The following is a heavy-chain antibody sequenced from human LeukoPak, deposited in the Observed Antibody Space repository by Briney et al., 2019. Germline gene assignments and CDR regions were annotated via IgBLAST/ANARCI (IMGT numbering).Heavy chain of an antibody. Sequence: SQTLSLTCTVSGGSISSGGYYWSWIRQHPGKGLEWIGYIYYSGSTYYNPSLKSRVTISVDTSKNQFSLKLASVTAADTAVYYCARAPSGCGGTCPSDHWGPGTLVTVSS. V-gene: IGHV4-31*03. CDR2: IYYSGST. D-gene: IGHD2-15*01. CDR3: ARAPSGCGGTCPSDH. J-gene: IGHJ4*02. CDR1: GGSISSGGYY.